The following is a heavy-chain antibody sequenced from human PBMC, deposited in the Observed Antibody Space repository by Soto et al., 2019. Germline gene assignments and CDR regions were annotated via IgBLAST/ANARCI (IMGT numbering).Heavy chain of an antibody. J-gene: IGHJ4*02. V-gene: IGHV3-23*01. Sequence: GGSLRLSCAASGFTFSSYAMSWVRQAPGKGLEWVSAISGSGGSTYYADSVKGRFTISRANSKNTLYLQMNSLRAEDTAVYYCVGLGYCSGGSCYSRDYWGQGTLVTVSS. CDR3: VGLGYCSGGSCYSRDY. D-gene: IGHD2-15*01. CDR2: ISGSGGST. CDR1: GFTFSSYA.